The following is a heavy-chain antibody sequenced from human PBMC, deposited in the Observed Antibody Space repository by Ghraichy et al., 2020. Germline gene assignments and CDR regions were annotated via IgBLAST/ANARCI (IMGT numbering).Heavy chain of an antibody. V-gene: IGHV3-30-3*01. CDR2: ISYDGSNK. J-gene: IGHJ4*02. D-gene: IGHD6-13*01. CDR3: ARDLGQQPSYPPR. Sequence: GGSLRLSCAASGFTFSSYAMHWVRQAPGKGLEWVAVISYDGSNKYYADSVKGRFTISRDNSKNTLYLQMNSLRAEDTAVYYCARDLGQQPSYPPRWGQGTLVTVSS. CDR1: GFTFSSYA.